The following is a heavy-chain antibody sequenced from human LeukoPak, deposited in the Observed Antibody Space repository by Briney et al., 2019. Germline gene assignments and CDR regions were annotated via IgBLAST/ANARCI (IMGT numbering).Heavy chain of an antibody. J-gene: IGHJ6*04. V-gene: IGHV1-46*01. CDR3: ARDLPVYSSGRLHYYYGMDV. CDR1: GYTFTSYY. CDR2: INPNGGST. Sequence: GASVKVSCKASGYTFTSYYIHWVRQAPGQGLEWMGIINPNGGSTNYAQKFQGRVTMTRDTSTSTVYMELSSLRSEDTAVYYCARDLPVYSSGRLHYYYGMDVWGKGTTVTVSS. D-gene: IGHD6-19*01.